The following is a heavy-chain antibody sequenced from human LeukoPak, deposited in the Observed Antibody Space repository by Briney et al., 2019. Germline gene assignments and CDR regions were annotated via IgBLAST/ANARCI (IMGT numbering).Heavy chain of an antibody. J-gene: IGHJ3*02. CDR3: ARGDPDISFGVVGEAFDI. CDR1: GFTFTDYS. D-gene: IGHD3-3*01. Sequence: GGSLRLSCAASGFTFTDYSINWVRQTPRRGLEWVSCISSTSDYIYYADSVKGRFTISRDNAKNSLYLQMNSLRAEDTAVYYCARGDPDISFGVVGEAFDIWGQGTMVTVSS. CDR2: ISSTSDYI. V-gene: IGHV3-21*01.